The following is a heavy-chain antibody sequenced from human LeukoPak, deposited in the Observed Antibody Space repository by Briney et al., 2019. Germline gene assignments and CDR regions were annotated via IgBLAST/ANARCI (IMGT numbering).Heavy chain of an antibody. D-gene: IGHD3-22*01. Sequence: ASVKVSCKASGGTFSSYAISWVRQAPGQGLEWMGGIIPIFGTANYAQKFQGRVTITADKSTSTAYMELSSLRSEDTAVYYCARTMIVVPYYFDYWGQGTLVTVSS. CDR1: GGTFSSYA. V-gene: IGHV1-69*06. CDR2: IIPIFGTA. CDR3: ARTMIVVPYYFDY. J-gene: IGHJ4*02.